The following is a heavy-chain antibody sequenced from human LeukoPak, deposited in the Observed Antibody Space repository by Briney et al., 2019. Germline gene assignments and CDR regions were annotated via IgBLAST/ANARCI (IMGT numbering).Heavy chain of an antibody. CDR1: GGSFSGYY. Sequence: SETLSLTCAVYGGSFSGYYWSWIRQPPGKGLEWIGEINHSGNTNYKPSFKSRVTISVDTSKNQFSLKLSSVTAADTAVYYCATLRGYSYGTFDYWGQGTLVTVSS. CDR2: INHSGNT. D-gene: IGHD5-18*01. J-gene: IGHJ4*02. CDR3: ATLRGYSYGTFDY. V-gene: IGHV4-34*01.